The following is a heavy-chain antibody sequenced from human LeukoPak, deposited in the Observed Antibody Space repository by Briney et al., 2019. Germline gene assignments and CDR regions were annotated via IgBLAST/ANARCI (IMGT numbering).Heavy chain of an antibody. CDR1: GGSFSGYY. CDR3: ARASWVDAFDI. D-gene: IGHD6-6*01. J-gene: IGHJ3*02. V-gene: IGHV4-34*01. CDR2: INHSGST. Sequence: SETLSLTCAVYGGSFSGYYWTWIRQPPGKGLEWIGEINHSGSTNYNPSLKSRVTISVDTSKNQFSLKLSSVTAADTAVYYCARASWVDAFDIWGQGTMVTVSS.